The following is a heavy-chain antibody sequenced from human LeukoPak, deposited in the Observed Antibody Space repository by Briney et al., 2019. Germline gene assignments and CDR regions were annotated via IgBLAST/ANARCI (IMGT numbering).Heavy chain of an antibody. CDR3: ARDLLLQDKGPFNAFDI. Sequence: ASETLSLTCTVSGGSISTYYWSWIRQPAGKGLEWIGRIYSSGSTNYNPSLKSRVTMSVDTSKNQFSLKLSSVTAADTAVYYCARDLLLQDKGPFNAFDIWGQGTMVTVSS. CDR2: IYSSGST. CDR1: GGSISTYY. V-gene: IGHV4-4*07. J-gene: IGHJ3*02. D-gene: IGHD3-22*01.